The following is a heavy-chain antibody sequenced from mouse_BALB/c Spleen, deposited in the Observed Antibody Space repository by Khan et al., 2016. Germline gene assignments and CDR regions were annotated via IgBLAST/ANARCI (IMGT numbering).Heavy chain of an antibody. D-gene: IGHD2-14*01. Sequence: VQLQESGAELARPGASVKLSCKASGYTFTSYWMQWVKQRPGQGLEWIGAIYPGDGDTRYTQKFKDKATLTADKSSTTAYMQLSSLASEDSAVYDCASGYDPFAYWGQGTLVTVSA. CDR1: GYTFTSYW. CDR3: ASGYDPFAY. CDR2: IYPGDGDT. V-gene: IGHV1-87*01. J-gene: IGHJ3*01.